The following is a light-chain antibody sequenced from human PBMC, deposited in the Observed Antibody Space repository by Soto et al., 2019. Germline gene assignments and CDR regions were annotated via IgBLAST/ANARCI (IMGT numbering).Light chain of an antibody. CDR1: QSLLHSNGYNY. V-gene: IGKV2-28*01. Sequence: DIVMTQSPLSLPVTPGEPASISCRSSQSLLHSNGYNYLDWYLQKPGQSPQLLIYLGSNRASGVPYRFSGSGSGTAFTLKISRVEAEDVGVYYCMQALQTPRTFGQGTKVEIK. J-gene: IGKJ1*01. CDR3: MQALQTPRT. CDR2: LGS.